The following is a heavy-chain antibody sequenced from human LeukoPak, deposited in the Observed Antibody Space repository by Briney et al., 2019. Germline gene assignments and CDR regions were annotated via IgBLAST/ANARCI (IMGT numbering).Heavy chain of an antibody. Sequence: GGSLRLSCAVSGITLSNYGISWVRQAPGKGLEWVAGISDSGGRTNYADSVKGRFTISRDNPKNTLYLQMNSLRAEDTAVYFCAKRGVVIRVILVGFHKEAYYFDSWGQGALVTVSS. D-gene: IGHD3-22*01. J-gene: IGHJ4*02. CDR2: ISDSGGRT. V-gene: IGHV3-23*01. CDR3: AKRGVVIRVILVGFHKEAYYFDS. CDR1: GITLSNYG.